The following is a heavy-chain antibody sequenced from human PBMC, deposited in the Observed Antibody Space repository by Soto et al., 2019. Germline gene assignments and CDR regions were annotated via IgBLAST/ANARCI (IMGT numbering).Heavy chain of an antibody. Sequence: PGGSLRLSCAASGFTFSNAWMSWVRQAPGKGLEWVGRIKSKTDGGTTDYAAPVKGRFTISRDDSKNTLYLQMNSLKTEDTAVYYCTTFLPVGATTGGSGYYYYGMDVWGQGTTVTVSS. CDR1: GFTFSNAW. V-gene: IGHV3-15*01. J-gene: IGHJ6*02. CDR3: TTFLPVGATTGGSGYYYYGMDV. CDR2: IKSKTDGGTT. D-gene: IGHD1-26*01.